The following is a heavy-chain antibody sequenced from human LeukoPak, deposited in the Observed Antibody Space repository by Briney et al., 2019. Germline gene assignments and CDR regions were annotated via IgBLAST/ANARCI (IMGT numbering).Heavy chain of an antibody. CDR3: ARGSGLRYFDWLLLGY. Sequence: GGSLRLSCAAPGFTFSSYAMHWVRQAPGKGLEWVAVISYDGSNKYYADSVKGRFTISRDNSKNTLYPQMNSLRAEDTAVYYCARGSGLRYFDWLLLGYWGQGTLVTVSS. J-gene: IGHJ4*02. D-gene: IGHD3-9*01. V-gene: IGHV3-30*04. CDR1: GFTFSSYA. CDR2: ISYDGSNK.